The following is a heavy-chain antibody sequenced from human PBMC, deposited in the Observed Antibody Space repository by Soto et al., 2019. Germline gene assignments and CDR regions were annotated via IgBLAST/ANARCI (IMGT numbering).Heavy chain of an antibody. Sequence: XVXLXQXGAXXKKPGXSVKVSCKASGGTFSSYTXXWVRQAPGQGLEWMGRIIPILGIANYAQKFQGRVTITADKSTSTAYMELSSLRSEDTAVYYCARDTSDYYDSSGYYDWYFDLWGRGTLVTVSS. J-gene: IGHJ2*01. CDR1: GGTFSSYT. CDR3: ARDTSDYYDSSGYYDWYFDL. CDR2: IIPILGIA. D-gene: IGHD3-22*01. V-gene: IGHV1-69*08.